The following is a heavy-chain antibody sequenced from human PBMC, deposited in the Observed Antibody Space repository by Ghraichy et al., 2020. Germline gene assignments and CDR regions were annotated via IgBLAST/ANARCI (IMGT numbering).Heavy chain of an antibody. CDR1: GFTFSTYA. CDR2: ISGSGDNT. J-gene: IGHJ6*03. V-gene: IGHV3-23*01. Sequence: GGSLRLSCAASGFTFSTYAMSWVRQAPGKGLEWVSAISGSGDNTYYADSVKGRFTISRDSSKNTLYLQMNSLRADDTAVYYCAKGPWSGSSSYYYYFYMDVWGKGTTVTVSS. D-gene: IGHD6-6*01. CDR3: AKGPWSGSSSYYYYFYMDV.